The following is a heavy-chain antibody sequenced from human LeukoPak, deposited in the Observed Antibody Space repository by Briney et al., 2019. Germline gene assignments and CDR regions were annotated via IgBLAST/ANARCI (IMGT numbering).Heavy chain of an antibody. J-gene: IGHJ4*02. CDR3: ARGRMTGVFDY. Sequence: SETLSLTCTVSRGSVNSGSYYWRWIPQPPGKGLDWIGYISFSGSTNDNPSLKSRVTISVDTSKNQFSLRLSSVTAADTAVYYCARGRMTGVFDYWGQGTLSTVSS. D-gene: IGHD3-9*01. CDR1: RGSVNSGSYY. CDR2: ISFSGST. V-gene: IGHV4-61*01.